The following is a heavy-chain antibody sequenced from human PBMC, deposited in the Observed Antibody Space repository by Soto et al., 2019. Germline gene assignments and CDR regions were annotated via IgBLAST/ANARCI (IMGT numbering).Heavy chain of an antibody. J-gene: IGHJ4*02. CDR3: ARDTYYYDSSGYYPFDY. Sequence: GAPVKVSRKASGYTLTSHGISRVRQAPGQGVEWMGWISAYNGNTNYAQKLQGRVTMTTDTSTSTAYMALRSLRSDDTAVYYCARDTYYYDSSGYYPFDYWGQGTLVT. CDR1: GYTLTSHG. D-gene: IGHD3-22*01. V-gene: IGHV1-18*01. CDR2: ISAYNGNT.